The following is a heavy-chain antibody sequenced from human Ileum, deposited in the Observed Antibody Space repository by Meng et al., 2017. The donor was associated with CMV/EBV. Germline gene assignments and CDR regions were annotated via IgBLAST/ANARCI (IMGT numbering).Heavy chain of an antibody. D-gene: IGHD1-26*01. V-gene: IGHV3-53*01. CDR1: GFTVSSNY. CDR2: IYSGGST. Sequence: GESLKISCAASGFTVSSNYMSWVRQAPGKGLEWVSVIYSGGSTYYADSVKGRFTISRDNSKNTLYLQMNSLRVEDTAVYYCARGFGGSYLAYWGQGTRVTVSS. J-gene: IGHJ4*02. CDR3: ARGFGGSYLAY.